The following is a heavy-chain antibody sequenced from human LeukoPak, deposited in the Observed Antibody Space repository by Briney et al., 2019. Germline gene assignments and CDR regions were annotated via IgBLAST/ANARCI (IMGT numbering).Heavy chain of an antibody. CDR3: ARGGGSSGYYYMDV. Sequence: SETLSLTCTVSGGSISSYYWSWIRQPPGKGLEWIGYIYYSGGTNYNPSLKSRVTISVDTSKNQFSLKLSSVTAADTAVYYCARGGGSSGYYYMDVWGKGTTVTVSS. J-gene: IGHJ6*03. CDR1: GGSISSYY. CDR2: IYYSGGT. V-gene: IGHV4-59*01. D-gene: IGHD2-15*01.